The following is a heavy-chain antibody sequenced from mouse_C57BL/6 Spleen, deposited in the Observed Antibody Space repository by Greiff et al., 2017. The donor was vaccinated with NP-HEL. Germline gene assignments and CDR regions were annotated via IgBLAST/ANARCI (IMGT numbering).Heavy chain of an antibody. D-gene: IGHD1-1*01. CDR2: INPYNGDT. CDR3: ARLYGSSFLYYAMDY. V-gene: IGHV1-20*01. J-gene: IGHJ4*01. CDR1: GYSFTGYF. Sequence: EVKLQESGPELVKPGDSVKISCKASGYSFTGYFMNWVMQSHGKSLEWIGRINPYNGDTFYNQKFKGKATLTVDKSSSTAHMELRSLTSEDSAVYYCARLYGSSFLYYAMDYWGQGTSVTVSS.